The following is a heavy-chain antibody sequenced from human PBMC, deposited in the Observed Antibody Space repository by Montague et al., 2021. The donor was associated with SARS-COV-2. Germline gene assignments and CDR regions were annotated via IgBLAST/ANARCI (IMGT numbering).Heavy chain of an antibody. V-gene: IGHV3-23*01. D-gene: IGHD3-10*01. Sequence: SLSLSCAASGFTFTNYGMSWVRQAPGKGLEWVSLISDSGDNTHYADSVKGRFTISRDNSKNTVLLQMNNLRAEDTAAYYCAKSTHYYVSGTYYNTYYFDQWGQGILVTASS. J-gene: IGHJ4*02. CDR3: AKSTHYYVSGTYYNTYYFDQ. CDR2: ISDSGDNT. CDR1: GFTFTNYG.